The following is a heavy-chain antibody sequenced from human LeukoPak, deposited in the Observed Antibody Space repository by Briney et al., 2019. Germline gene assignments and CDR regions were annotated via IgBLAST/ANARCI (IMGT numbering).Heavy chain of an antibody. CDR1: GFTFSSYA. D-gene: IGHD3-22*01. V-gene: IGHV3-23*01. CDR2: ISGSGGST. CDR3: AKDDSYATRGYYFQNFDY. Sequence: GGSLRLSCAASGFTFSSYAMSWVRQAPGKGLEWVSAISGSGGSTYYADSVKGRFTISRDNSKNTLYLQMNSLRAEDTAVYYCAKDDSYATRGYYFQNFDYWGQGTLVTVSS. J-gene: IGHJ4*02.